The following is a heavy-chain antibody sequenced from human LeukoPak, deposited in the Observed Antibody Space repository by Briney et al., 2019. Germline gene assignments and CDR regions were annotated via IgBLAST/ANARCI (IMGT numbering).Heavy chain of an antibody. CDR1: GYRFNAYW. CDR2: IYPDDSDT. Sequence: EESLKISCKGSGYRFNAYWIAWVRQMPGKGLEWMGIIYPDDSDTRYSPSFQGQVTISADKSVRTAYLQWSSLKASDTGMYYCARPNITSYYDSRGYDAFDVWGQGTMVTVSS. J-gene: IGHJ3*01. V-gene: IGHV5-51*01. D-gene: IGHD3-22*01. CDR3: ARPNITSYYDSRGYDAFDV.